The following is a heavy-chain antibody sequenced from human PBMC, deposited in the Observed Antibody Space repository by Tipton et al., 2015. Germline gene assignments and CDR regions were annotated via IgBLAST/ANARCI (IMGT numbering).Heavy chain of an antibody. V-gene: IGHV4-39*01. CDR3: ARLEEDLSNNIFFAYDP. D-gene: IGHD2/OR15-2a*01. CDR1: GGSISSDNRY. J-gene: IGHJ5*02. Sequence: TLSLTCTVSGGSISSDNRYWGWIRQPPGKGLEWIGDIYYRGITYYKTSLKSRDTISVDPSKNDFSLKLSSVTAADTAVYYCARLEEDLSNNIFFAYDPWGQGTLVTVSS. CDR2: IYYRGIT.